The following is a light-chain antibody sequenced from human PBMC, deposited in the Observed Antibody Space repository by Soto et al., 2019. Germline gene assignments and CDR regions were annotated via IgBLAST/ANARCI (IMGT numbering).Light chain of an antibody. J-gene: IGKJ1*01. CDR3: QQSRDTPPWT. CDR2: AAS. CDR1: QSIRKY. V-gene: IGKV1-39*01. Sequence: DIQMTQSPSSLSASVGDRVIITCRASQSIRKYLNWYQHKPGKVPTLLIYAASSLQSGVPSRFSGSGSGTEFTLTITSLQPEDFATYYCQQSRDTPPWTFGQGTKVDIK.